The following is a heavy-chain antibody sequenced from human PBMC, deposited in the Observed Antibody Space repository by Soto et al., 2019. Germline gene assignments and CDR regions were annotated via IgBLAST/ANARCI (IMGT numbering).Heavy chain of an antibody. Sequence: EVQLLESGGGWLQPGGSLRLSCAASGFTFSSYAMNWVRQATGKGLEWVSGITGSGAGSYYSDSVKGRFTISRDNSKNTLYLQMNSLRAEDTAVYYCAKAYSNSWPNDWFDPWGQGTLVNVSS. CDR2: ITGSGAGS. CDR1: GFTFSSYA. CDR3: AKAYSNSWPNDWFDP. D-gene: IGHD6-13*01. J-gene: IGHJ5*02. V-gene: IGHV3-23*01.